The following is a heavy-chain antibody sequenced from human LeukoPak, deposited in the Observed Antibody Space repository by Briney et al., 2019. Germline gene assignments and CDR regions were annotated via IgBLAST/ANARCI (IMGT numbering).Heavy chain of an antibody. Sequence: KPSETLSLTCTVSGGSISTDHWNWIRQPAGKGLEWIGRIYISGSTNYNPSLKSRVTVSVDTSKNLFSLNLWSVTAADTAVYYCAREGAARPGFDYWGQGTLVTVSS. CDR2: IYISGST. CDR1: GGSISTDH. V-gene: IGHV4-4*07. CDR3: AREGAARPGFDY. J-gene: IGHJ4*02. D-gene: IGHD6-6*01.